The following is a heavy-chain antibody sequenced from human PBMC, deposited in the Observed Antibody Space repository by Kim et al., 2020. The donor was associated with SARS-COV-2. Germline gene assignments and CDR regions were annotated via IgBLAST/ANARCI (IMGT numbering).Heavy chain of an antibody. D-gene: IGHD3-22*01. CDR3: TTDLTYYYDSSGYEEYYFDY. Sequence: GGSLRLSCAASGFTFSNAWMSWVRQAPGKGLEWVGRIKSKTDGGTTDYAAPVKGRFTISRDDSKNTLYLQMNSLKTEDTAVYYCTTDLTYYYDSSGYEEYYFDYWGQGTLVTVSS. J-gene: IGHJ4*02. CDR2: IKSKTDGGTT. CDR1: GFTFSNAW. V-gene: IGHV3-15*01.